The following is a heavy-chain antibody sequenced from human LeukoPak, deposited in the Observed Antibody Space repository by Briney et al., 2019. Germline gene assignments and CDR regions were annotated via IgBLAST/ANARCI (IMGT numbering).Heavy chain of an antibody. CDR2: IIPIFGTA. CDR1: GGTFSSYA. Sequence: SVKVSCKASGGTFSSYAISRVRQAPGQGLEWMGGIIPIFGTANYAQKFQGRVTITADESTSTAYMELSSLRSEDTAVYYCARETFGYRWDFDYWGQGTLVTVSS. CDR3: ARETFGYRWDFDY. V-gene: IGHV1-69*01. J-gene: IGHJ4*02. D-gene: IGHD5-24*01.